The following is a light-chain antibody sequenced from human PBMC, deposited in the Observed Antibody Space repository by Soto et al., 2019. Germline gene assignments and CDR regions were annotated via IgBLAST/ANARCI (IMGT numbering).Light chain of an antibody. CDR2: GAS. Sequence: NVFTQAPGTPSLSPGGKATLSCRASQSVSSSYLAWYQQKPGQAPRPLIYGASSRAIGIPDRFSGSGSGTDFTLTISRLEPEDFAVYYCQQYGSSPWTFGQGTKVDIK. J-gene: IGKJ1*01. CDR1: QSVSSSY. V-gene: IGKV3-20*01. CDR3: QQYGSSPWT.